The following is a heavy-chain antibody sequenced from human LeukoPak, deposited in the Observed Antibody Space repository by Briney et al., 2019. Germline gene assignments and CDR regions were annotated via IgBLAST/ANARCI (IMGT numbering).Heavy chain of an antibody. V-gene: IGHV4-59*01. CDR1: GGSISIYY. D-gene: IGHD1-1*01. CDR2: IYYSGSA. Sequence: SQTLSLTCTVSGGSISIYYWSWIRQPPGQGLEWIGYIYYSGSANYNPSLKSRVTISVDTSKNQFSLWLSSVTVADTAVYYCASSPGGTGAFDVWGQGTMVTVSS. J-gene: IGHJ3*01. CDR3: ASSPGGTGAFDV.